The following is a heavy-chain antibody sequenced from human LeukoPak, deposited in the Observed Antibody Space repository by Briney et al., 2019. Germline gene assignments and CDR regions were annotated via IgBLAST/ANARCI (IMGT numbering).Heavy chain of an antibody. V-gene: IGHV3-7*03. Sequence: GGSLRLSCAASGFTFSSYWMTWVRQAPGKGLGWVANIKQDGSEKYYVDSVKGRFTISRDNPKNSLYLQMNSLRAADTAVYYCARVISGYCSGDDCWGTFDIWGQGTMVTVSS. CDR1: GFTFSSYW. CDR2: IKQDGSEK. CDR3: ARVISGYCSGDDCWGTFDI. J-gene: IGHJ3*02. D-gene: IGHD2-15*01.